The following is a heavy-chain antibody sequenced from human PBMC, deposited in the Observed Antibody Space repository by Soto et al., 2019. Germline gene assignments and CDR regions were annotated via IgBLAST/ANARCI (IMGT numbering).Heavy chain of an antibody. CDR2: ISGSGSST. Sequence: GGSLRLSCAASGFTFSSYAMSWVRQAPGKGLEWVSAISGSGSSTYYADSVKGRFTISRDNSKNTLYLQMNSLRAEDTAVYYCAKFPYYDFWSGLNYYYYYYMDVRGKRTTVTVSS. V-gene: IGHV3-23*01. CDR3: AKFPYYDFWSGLNYYYYYYMDV. CDR1: GFTFSSYA. D-gene: IGHD3-3*01. J-gene: IGHJ6*03.